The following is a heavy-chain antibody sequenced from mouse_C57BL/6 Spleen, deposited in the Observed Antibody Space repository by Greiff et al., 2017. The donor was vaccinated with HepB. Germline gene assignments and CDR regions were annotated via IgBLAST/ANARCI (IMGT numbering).Heavy chain of an antibody. V-gene: IGHV1-64*01. CDR3: APYYGSSWDY. CDR2: IHPNSGST. D-gene: IGHD1-1*01. J-gene: IGHJ2*01. Sequence: VQLQQSGAELVKPGASVKLSCKASGYTFTSYWMHWVKQRPGQGLEWIGMIHPNSGSTNYNEKFKSKATLTVDKSSSTAYMQLSSLTSEESAVYYCAPYYGSSWDYWGQGTTLTVSS. CDR1: GYTFTSYW.